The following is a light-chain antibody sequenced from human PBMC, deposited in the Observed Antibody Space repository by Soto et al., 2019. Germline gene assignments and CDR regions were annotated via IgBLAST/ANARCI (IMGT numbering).Light chain of an antibody. J-gene: IGLJ1*01. CDR1: SSDVGGYNY. Sequence: QSVLTQPRSVSGSPGQSVTISCTGTSSDVGGYNYVSWYQQHPGKAPKLMIYDVSKRPSGVPDRFSGSKSGNTASLTVSGLQAEDEADYYCTSHAGTINFPYIFGTGTKVTVL. CDR2: DVS. CDR3: TSHAGTINFPYI. V-gene: IGLV2-11*01.